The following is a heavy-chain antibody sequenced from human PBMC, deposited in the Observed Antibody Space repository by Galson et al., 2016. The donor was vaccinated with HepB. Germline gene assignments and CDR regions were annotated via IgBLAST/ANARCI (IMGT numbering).Heavy chain of an antibody. V-gene: IGHV3-48*02. D-gene: IGHD2-15*01. CDR2: ISSDSRTI. Sequence: SLRLSCAASGFTFSRDSMNWVRQAPGKWLEWVSYISSDSRTIYYADSVKGRFTISRDNTDNTLHLQMYSLRDEDTAVYYCARVRGCNGGSCHMDYWGRGSLVTVSS. CDR1: GFTFSRDS. J-gene: IGHJ4*02. CDR3: ARVRGCNGGSCHMDY.